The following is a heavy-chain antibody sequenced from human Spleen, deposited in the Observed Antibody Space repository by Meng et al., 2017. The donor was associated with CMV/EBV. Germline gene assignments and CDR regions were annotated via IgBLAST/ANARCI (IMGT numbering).Heavy chain of an antibody. CDR3: ARPYSSSSGFNLDYYGMDV. J-gene: IGHJ6*02. CDR2: IIPILGIA. CDR1: GYTFTGYY. D-gene: IGHD6-6*01. Sequence: SVKVSCKASGYTFTGYYIHWVRQAPGQGLEWMGGIIPILGIANYAQKFQGRVTITADKSTSTAYMELSSLRSEDTAVYYCARPYSSSSGFNLDYYGMDVWGQGTTVTVSS. V-gene: IGHV1-69*10.